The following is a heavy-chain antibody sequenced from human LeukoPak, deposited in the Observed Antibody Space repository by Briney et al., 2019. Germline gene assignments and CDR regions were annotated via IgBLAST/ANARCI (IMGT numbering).Heavy chain of an antibody. D-gene: IGHD3-10*01. V-gene: IGHV3-23*01. CDR3: AKGITITFDY. CDR1: GYTFSSYA. J-gene: IGHJ4*02. Sequence: GASLRLSCAASGYTFSSYAVSWVRQAPGKGLEWVSAISGSGGSTYYADSVKGRFTISRDNSKNTLYLQMNSLRAEDTAVYYCAKGITITFDYWGQGTLVTVSS. CDR2: ISGSGGST.